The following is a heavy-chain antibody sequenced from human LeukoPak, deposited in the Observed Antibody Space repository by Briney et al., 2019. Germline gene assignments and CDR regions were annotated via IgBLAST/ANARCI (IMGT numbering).Heavy chain of an antibody. Sequence: PSETLSLTCTVSGYSISSGYYWGWIRQPPGKGLEWIGSINHSGSTNYNPSLKSRVTISVDTSKNQFSLKLSSVTAADTAVYYCARGRYDSSYDYWGQGTLVTVSS. D-gene: IGHD3-22*01. V-gene: IGHV4-38-2*02. CDR1: GYSISSGYY. J-gene: IGHJ4*02. CDR2: INHSGST. CDR3: ARGRYDSSYDY.